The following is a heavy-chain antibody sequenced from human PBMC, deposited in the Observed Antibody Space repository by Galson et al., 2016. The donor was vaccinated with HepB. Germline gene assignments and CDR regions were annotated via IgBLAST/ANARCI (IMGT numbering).Heavy chain of an antibody. V-gene: IGHV3-9*01. Sequence: SLRLSCAASGFTFDDYAMHWVRRTPGKGLEWVSGISWNSGIIGYADSVKGRFTISRDNTKNTLYLQMNSLRADDTAVYYCVSPLHNDGNSGMAFDIWGQGTMVTVSS. CDR1: GFTFDDYA. J-gene: IGHJ3*02. D-gene: IGHD4-23*01. CDR2: ISWNSGII. CDR3: VSPLHNDGNSGMAFDI.